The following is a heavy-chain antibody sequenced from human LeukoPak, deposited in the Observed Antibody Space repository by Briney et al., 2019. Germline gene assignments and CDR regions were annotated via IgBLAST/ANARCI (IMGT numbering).Heavy chain of an antibody. J-gene: IGHJ4*02. CDR3: AKVRRNSTSWYLVDY. D-gene: IGHD6-13*01. Sequence: PGGSLRLSCAVSGFPFSSSAINWVRQAPGKGLEWVSTISGSGYSTYYADSVKGRFTISRDNSKNTLYLQVNSLRAEDTAVYYCAKVRRNSTSWYLVDYWGQGTLVTVSS. V-gene: IGHV3-23*01. CDR1: GFPFSSSA. CDR2: ISGSGYST.